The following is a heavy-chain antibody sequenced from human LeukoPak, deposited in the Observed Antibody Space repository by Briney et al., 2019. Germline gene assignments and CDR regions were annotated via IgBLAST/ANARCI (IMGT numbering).Heavy chain of an antibody. V-gene: IGHV1-18*01. D-gene: IGHD1-26*01. J-gene: IGHJ4*02. CDR1: GYTFTSYG. Sequence: ASVKVSCKASGYTFTSYGISWVRQAPGQGLEWMGWISAYNGNTNYAQKFQGRVTITADKSTSTAYMELSSLRSEDTAVYYCAHSGSYQGGYYFDYWGQGTLVTVSS. CDR2: ISAYNGNT. CDR3: AHSGSYQGGYYFDY.